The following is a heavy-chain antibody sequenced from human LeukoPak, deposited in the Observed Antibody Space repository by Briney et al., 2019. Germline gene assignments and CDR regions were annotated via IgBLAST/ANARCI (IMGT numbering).Heavy chain of an antibody. CDR1: GFTFSSYA. CDR3: AKMYSGSFGFDP. D-gene: IGHD1-26*01. J-gene: IGHJ5*02. Sequence: GGSLRLSCAASGFTFSSYAMSWVRQAPGKGLEWVSAISGSGGSTYYADSVKGRFTISRDISKNTLYLQMNSLRAEDTAVYYCAKMYSGSFGFDPWGQGTLVTVSS. CDR2: ISGSGGST. V-gene: IGHV3-23*01.